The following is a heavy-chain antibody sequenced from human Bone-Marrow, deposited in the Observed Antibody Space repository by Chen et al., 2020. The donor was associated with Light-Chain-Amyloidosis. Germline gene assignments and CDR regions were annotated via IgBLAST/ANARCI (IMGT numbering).Heavy chain of an antibody. CDR2: INPNSGGT. CDR1: GYTFTGYY. Sequence: QVQLVQSGAEVKKPGASVKVSCKASGYTFTGYYMHWVRQAPGQGLEWMGWINPNSGGTHYAQKFQGRVTMTRDTSISTAYMELSRLRSDDTAVYYCAWSVAGTVTFDYWGQGTLVTVSS. CDR3: AWSVAGTVTFDY. D-gene: IGHD6-19*01. V-gene: IGHV1-2*02. J-gene: IGHJ4*02.